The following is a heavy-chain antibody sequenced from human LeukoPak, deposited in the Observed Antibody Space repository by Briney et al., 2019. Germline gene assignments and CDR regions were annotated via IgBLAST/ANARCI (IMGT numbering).Heavy chain of an antibody. CDR2: IKSKSDGGTT. Sequence: GGSLRLSCAASGFTVNNAWMSWVRHAPGKGLEWVGRIKSKSDGGTTDYAAPVKGRFTIAGDDSRNTLNLQMNSLKTEDTAVYYCIKIEGGTLYHWGQGTLVTVSS. CDR3: IKIEGGTLYH. J-gene: IGHJ5*02. V-gene: IGHV3-15*01. D-gene: IGHD1-26*01. CDR1: GFTVNNAW.